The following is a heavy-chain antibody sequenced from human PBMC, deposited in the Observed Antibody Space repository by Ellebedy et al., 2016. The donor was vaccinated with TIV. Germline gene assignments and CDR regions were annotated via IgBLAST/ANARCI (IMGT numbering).Heavy chain of an antibody. CDR2: ISASGATI. J-gene: IGHJ4*02. V-gene: IGHV3-11*04. CDR1: GGSVDNSANY. Sequence: PSETLSLTCTVSGGSVDNSANYWTWVRQSPGKGLEWLSYISASGATIYYADAVTGRFTISRDNARDLLYLQMSSLRAEDTAIYYCAREGWGETVRGYWGQGTQVTVSS. CDR3: AREGWGETVRGY. D-gene: IGHD3-10*01.